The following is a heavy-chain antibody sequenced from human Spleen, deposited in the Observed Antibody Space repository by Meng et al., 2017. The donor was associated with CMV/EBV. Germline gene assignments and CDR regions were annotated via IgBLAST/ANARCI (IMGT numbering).Heavy chain of an antibody. CDR3: ARFGCSSTSCYTRYYYYYGMDV. J-gene: IGHJ6*02. CDR2: INHSGST. CDR1: GGSFSGYY. V-gene: IGHV4-34*01. D-gene: IGHD2-2*02. Sequence: SETLSLTCAVYGGSFSGYYWSWIRRPPGKGLEWIGEINHSGSTNYNPSLKSRVTISVDTSKNQFSLKLSSVTAADTAVYYCARFGCSSTSCYTRYYYYYGMDVWGQGTTVTVSS.